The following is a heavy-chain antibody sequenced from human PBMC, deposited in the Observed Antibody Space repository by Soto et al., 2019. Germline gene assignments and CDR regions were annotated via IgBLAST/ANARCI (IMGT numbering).Heavy chain of an antibody. CDR2: INPAGTIT. D-gene: IGHD3-3*01. J-gene: IGHJ5*02. V-gene: IGHV3-74*01. CDR3: TSDTFGLRDT. Sequence: MQMVESGGGSVQPGGSLRLSCAASGFPFSHYWMHWVRQTPGKGLVWVSRINPAGTITNYADSVEGRFTISRHNADSALFLQMNSLSAEETAIYYCTSDTFGLRDTWGQGTLVTVSS. CDR1: GFPFSHYW.